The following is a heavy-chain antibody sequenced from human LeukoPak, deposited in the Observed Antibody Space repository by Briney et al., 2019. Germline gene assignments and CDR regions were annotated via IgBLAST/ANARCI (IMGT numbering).Heavy chain of an antibody. J-gene: IGHJ4*02. CDR1: GFTVSDYA. D-gene: IGHD1-26*01. V-gene: IGHV3-23*01. CDR3: AKDRSIGTYYTFDH. CDR2: IGASGVMT. Sequence: PGGSLRLSCAASGFTVSDYAVTWVRQAPGKGLEWVSSIGASGVMTYYADSVKGRFTVSRDNSKNSLYLQMKSLTAADTAVYYCAKDRSIGTYYTFDHWGQGTLVSVSS.